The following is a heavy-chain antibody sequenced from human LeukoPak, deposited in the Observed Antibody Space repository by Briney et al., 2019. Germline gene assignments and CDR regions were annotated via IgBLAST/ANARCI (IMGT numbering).Heavy chain of an antibody. V-gene: IGHV3-9*01. Sequence: GGSLRLSCAASGFTFDDYAMHWVRQAPGKGLEWVSGISWNSGSIGYADSVKGRFTISRDNAKNSLYLQMNSLRAGDTALYYCATPGYWGQGTLVTVSS. J-gene: IGHJ4*02. CDR3: ATPGY. CDR1: GFTFDDYA. CDR2: ISWNSGSI.